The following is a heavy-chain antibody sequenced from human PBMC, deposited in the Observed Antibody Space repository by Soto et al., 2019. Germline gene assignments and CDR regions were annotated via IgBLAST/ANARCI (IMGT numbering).Heavy chain of an antibody. Sequence: VQLMQSGAEVKQPGSSVKVSCKASGGTFSSHSINWVRQAPGQGLEWMGGIITLFGTANYAQNFQGRVTITAYKSTSKAYMELNSLRSDDTAVYYCAREVGYGDFSAALLDWGEGTLVTVSS. D-gene: IGHD4-17*01. CDR2: IITLFGTA. J-gene: IGHJ4*02. CDR3: AREVGYGDFSAALLD. CDR1: GGTFSSHS. V-gene: IGHV1-69*06.